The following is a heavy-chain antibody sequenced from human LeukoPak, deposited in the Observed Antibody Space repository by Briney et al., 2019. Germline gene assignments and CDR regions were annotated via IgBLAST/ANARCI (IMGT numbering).Heavy chain of an antibody. CDR3: ARGPKVVVPAALPNWFDP. Sequence: SETVSLTCAVCGGPFSGYYWRWIRDPPGKGLEGIWEINHSGSTNYNPSPKSLVNLSVDKSKNQFSLKLSSVTAADTAVYYCARGPKVVVPAALPNWFDPWGQGTLVTVSS. J-gene: IGHJ5*02. V-gene: IGHV4-34*01. D-gene: IGHD2-2*01. CDR2: INHSGST. CDR1: GGPFSGYY.